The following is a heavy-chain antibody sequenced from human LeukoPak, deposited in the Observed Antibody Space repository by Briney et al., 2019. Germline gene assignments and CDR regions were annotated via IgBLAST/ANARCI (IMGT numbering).Heavy chain of an antibody. CDR2: IIPIFGTA. CDR1: GGTFSSYA. CDR3: ARERIYPEWELPLRYFDY. Sequence: GASVKVSCKASGGTFSSYAISWVRQAPGQGLEWMGGIIPIFGTANYAQKFQGRVMITTDESTSTAYMELSSLRSEDTAVYYCARERIYPEWELPLRYFDYWGQGTLVTVSS. V-gene: IGHV1-69*05. J-gene: IGHJ4*02. D-gene: IGHD1-26*01.